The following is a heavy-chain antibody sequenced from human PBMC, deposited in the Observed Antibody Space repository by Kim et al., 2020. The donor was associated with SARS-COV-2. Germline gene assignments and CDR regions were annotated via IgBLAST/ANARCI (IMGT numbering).Heavy chain of an antibody. J-gene: IGHJ4*02. CDR3: AREKGYSSDY. Sequence: GGSLRLSCAASGFTFSSYWMHWVRQAPGKGLVWVSHINSDGSNTNYADPVKGRFTISRDNAKNTLFLQMNSLRAEDTAVYYCAREKGYSSDYGGQGTLVT. CDR2: INSDGSNT. V-gene: IGHV3-74*01. CDR1: GFTFSSYW. D-gene: IGHD5-18*01.